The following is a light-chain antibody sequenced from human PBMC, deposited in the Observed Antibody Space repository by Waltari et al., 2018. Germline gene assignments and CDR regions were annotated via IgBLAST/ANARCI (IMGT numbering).Light chain of an antibody. Sequence: SYELTQPPSVSVSPGQTARITCSGDALPKPYDYWYQQKPGQAPVLVIYKDTERPSGIPERFSSSSSGTTVTLTISGVQAEDEADYYCQSADSSGTYKVFGGGTKLTVL. J-gene: IGLJ3*02. CDR3: QSADSSGTYKV. CDR1: ALPKPY. CDR2: KDT. V-gene: IGLV3-25*03.